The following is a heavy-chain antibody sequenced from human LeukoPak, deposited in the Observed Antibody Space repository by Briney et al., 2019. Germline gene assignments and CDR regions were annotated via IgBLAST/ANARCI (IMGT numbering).Heavy chain of an antibody. V-gene: IGHV1-2*02. CDR1: GYTFTDYY. CDR2: INPNSVDT. CDR3: ARDSRPIVGPPGGYWFDP. J-gene: IGHJ5*02. D-gene: IGHD1-26*01. Sequence: ASVKVSCKASGYTFTDYYMHWVRQAPGQGLEWMGWINPNSVDTNYAQKFQGRVTMTRDTSISTAYMELSRLGSDDTAVYYCARDSRPIVGPPGGYWFDPWGQGNLATVSS.